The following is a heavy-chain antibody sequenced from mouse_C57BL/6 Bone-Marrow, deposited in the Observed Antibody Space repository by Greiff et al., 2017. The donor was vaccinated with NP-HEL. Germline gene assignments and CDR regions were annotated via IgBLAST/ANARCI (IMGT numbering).Heavy chain of an antibody. Sequence: EVMLVESGGDLVKPGGSLKLSCAASGFTFSSYGMSWVRQTPDKRLEWVATISSGGSYTYYPDSVKGRFTISRDNAKNTLYLQMSSLKSEDTAMYYCASPPYPAYWGQGTLVTVSA. D-gene: IGHD2-10*01. CDR1: GFTFSSYG. CDR3: ASPPYPAY. V-gene: IGHV5-6*01. J-gene: IGHJ3*01. CDR2: ISSGGSYT.